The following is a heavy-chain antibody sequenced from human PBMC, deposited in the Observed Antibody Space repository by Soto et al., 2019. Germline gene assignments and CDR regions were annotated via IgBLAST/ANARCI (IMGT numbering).Heavy chain of an antibody. CDR2: INAGNGNT. J-gene: IGHJ6*03. D-gene: IGHD3-9*01. CDR1: GYTFTSYA. CDR3: ALALILRYFDWLAPYYMDV. V-gene: IGHV1-3*01. Sequence: QVQLVQSGAEVKKPGASVKVSCKASGYTFTSYAMHWVRQAPGQRLEWMGWINAGNGNTKYSQKFQGSVTITRDTSVSTAYLELSGLRSEYTAVYYCALALILRYFDWLAPYYMDVWGNGSTVTV.